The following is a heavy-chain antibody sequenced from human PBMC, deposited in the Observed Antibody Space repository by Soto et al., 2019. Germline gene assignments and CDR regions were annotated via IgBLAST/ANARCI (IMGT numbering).Heavy chain of an antibody. J-gene: IGHJ5*02. CDR2: TYYRSKWYN. D-gene: IGHD6-19*01. Sequence: QTLSLTWAISGYSVASNSGAWNWIRQSPSRGLEWLGRTYYRSKWYNEYAPSVKRRISINPDTSKNQFSLQLNSVTPEDTAVYYCARVSAVDWFDPWGQGTLVTVSS. CDR3: ARVSAVDWFDP. V-gene: IGHV6-1*01. CDR1: GYSVASNSGA.